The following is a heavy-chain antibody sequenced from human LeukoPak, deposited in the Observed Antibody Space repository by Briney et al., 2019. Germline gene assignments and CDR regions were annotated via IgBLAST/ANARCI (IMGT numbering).Heavy chain of an antibody. J-gene: IGHJ4*02. V-gene: IGHV3-23*01. CDR3: AKNWGPGMAFYES. CDR2: ISDNGGTI. D-gene: IGHD5-18*01. Sequence: GGSLRLSCTASGFTFSNFVMSWVRQAPGKGLEWVSSISDNGGTIYHTDSVKGRFATSRDNSKKTLYLQMNSLRAEDTAIYYCAKNWGPGMAFYESWGQGTQVTVSS. CDR1: GFTFSNFV.